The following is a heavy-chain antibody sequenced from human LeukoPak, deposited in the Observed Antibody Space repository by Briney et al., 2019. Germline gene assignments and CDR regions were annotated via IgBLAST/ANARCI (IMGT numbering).Heavy chain of an antibody. CDR2: ISGSGGST. CDR3: AKVMGQYYYDSSGTDY. CDR1: GFTVSSNY. J-gene: IGHJ4*02. V-gene: IGHV3-23*01. Sequence: GGSLRLSCAASGFTVSSNYMSWVRQAPGKGLEWVSAISGSGGSTYYADSVKGRFTISRDNSKNTLYLQMNSLRAEDTAVYYCAKVMGQYYYDSSGTDYWGQGTLVTVSS. D-gene: IGHD3-22*01.